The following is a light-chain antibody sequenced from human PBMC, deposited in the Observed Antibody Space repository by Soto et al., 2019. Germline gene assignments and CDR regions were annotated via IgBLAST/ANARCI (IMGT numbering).Light chain of an antibody. V-gene: IGKV1-39*01. Sequence: DIQMTQSPSSLSASVGDRVTITCRASQSFSHYVNWYQQKPGTAPKLLIYAATTLQSGVPSRFRGSQSGPDFTLTSSGLQHEDFATYDCQQSFSTPWTCGQGTNVEIK. J-gene: IGKJ1*01. CDR1: QSFSHY. CDR2: AAT. CDR3: QQSFSTPWT.